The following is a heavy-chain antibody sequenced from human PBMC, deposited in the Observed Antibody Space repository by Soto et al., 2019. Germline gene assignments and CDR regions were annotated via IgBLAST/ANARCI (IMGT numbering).Heavy chain of an antibody. CDR2: IYAGGST. V-gene: IGHV3-53*01. Sequence: EVQLVESGGGLIQPGGSLRLSCAASGFTISNGYITWVRQAPGKGLEWVSAIYAGGSTYYADPVKGRFTISRDSSETTLYLQMNSLRAEDPAVYYCAKFRSTYDSNYFDPWGQGTLVTGSS. D-gene: IGHD2-2*01. CDR3: AKFRSTYDSNYFDP. J-gene: IGHJ5*02. CDR1: GFTISNGY.